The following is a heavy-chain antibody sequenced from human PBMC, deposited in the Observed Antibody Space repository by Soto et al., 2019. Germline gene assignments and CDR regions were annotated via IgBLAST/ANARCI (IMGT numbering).Heavy chain of an antibody. V-gene: IGHV3-64*01. CDR1: GFTFSSYA. D-gene: IGHD2-2*01. Sequence: GGSLRLSCAASGFTFSSYAMHWVRQAPGKGLEYVSAISSNGGSTYYANSVKGRFTSSRDNSKNTLYLQMGSLRAEDMAVYYCARDPSTESRHFDYWGQGTLVTVSS. J-gene: IGHJ4*02. CDR2: ISSNGGST. CDR3: ARDPSTESRHFDY.